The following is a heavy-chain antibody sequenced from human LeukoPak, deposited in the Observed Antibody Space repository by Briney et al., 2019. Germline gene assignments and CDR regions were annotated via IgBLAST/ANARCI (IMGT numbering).Heavy chain of an antibody. J-gene: IGHJ6*03. CDR2: INHSGST. D-gene: IGHD3-16*01. Sequence: PSETLSLTCAVYGGSFSGYYWSWIRQPPGKGLEWIGEINHSGSTNYNPSLKSRVTISVDTSKNQFSLKLSSVTAADTAVYYCARERLGQQLISRKQYYYMDVWGKGTTVTISS. CDR3: ARERLGQQLISRKQYYYMDV. V-gene: IGHV4-34*01. CDR1: GGSFSGYY.